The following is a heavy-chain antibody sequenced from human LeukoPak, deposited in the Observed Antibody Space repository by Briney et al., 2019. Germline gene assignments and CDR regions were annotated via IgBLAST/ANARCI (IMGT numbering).Heavy chain of an antibody. CDR1: GFTFSSYA. J-gene: IGHJ4*02. V-gene: IGHV3-23*01. CDR3: AKGSLGYCSSTGCSVV. D-gene: IGHD2-2*01. CDR2: ISGSGGST. Sequence: GGSPRLSCAASGFTFSSYAMSWVRQAPGKGLEWVSAISGSGGSTYYADSVKGRFTISRDNSKNTLYLQMNSLRAEDTAVYYCAKGSLGYCSSTGCSVVWGQGTLVTVSS.